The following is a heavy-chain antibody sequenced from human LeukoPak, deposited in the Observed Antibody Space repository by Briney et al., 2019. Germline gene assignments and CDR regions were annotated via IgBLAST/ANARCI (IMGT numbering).Heavy chain of an antibody. V-gene: IGHV4-59*01. J-gene: IGHJ4*02. Sequence: PSETLSLTCTVSGGSISSYYWSWIRQPTGKGLEWIEYIYYSGSTNYNPSLKSRVTISVDTSKNQFSLKLSSVTAADTAVYYCATADRGGNSRHWGQGTLVTVSS. CDR3: ATADRGGNSRH. D-gene: IGHD4-23*01. CDR1: GGSISSYY. CDR2: IYYSGST.